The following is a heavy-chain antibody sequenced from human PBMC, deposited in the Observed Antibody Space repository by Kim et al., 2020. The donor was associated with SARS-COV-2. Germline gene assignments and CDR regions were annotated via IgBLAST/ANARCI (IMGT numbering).Heavy chain of an antibody. CDR3: ARGDGYYYYGMDV. J-gene: IGHJ6*02. V-gene: IGHV4-59*09. Sequence: YNPSLKSRVTISVDTSKNQFSLKLSSVTAADTAVYYCARGDGYYYYGMDVWGQGTTVTVSS.